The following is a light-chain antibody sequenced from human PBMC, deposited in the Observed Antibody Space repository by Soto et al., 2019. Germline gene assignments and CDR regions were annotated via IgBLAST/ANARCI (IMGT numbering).Light chain of an antibody. V-gene: IGLV2-8*01. CDR2: EVS. CDR3: RSYAGSNHFV. J-gene: IGLJ2*01. CDR1: RSDVGGYNY. Sequence: QSALTQPPSASGSPGQSVTISCTGTRSDVGGYNYVSWYQQHSGKAPKLMIYEVSKRPSGVPDRFSGSKSGNTASLTVSGLQAEDEADYYCRSYAGSNHFVFGGGTKLTVL.